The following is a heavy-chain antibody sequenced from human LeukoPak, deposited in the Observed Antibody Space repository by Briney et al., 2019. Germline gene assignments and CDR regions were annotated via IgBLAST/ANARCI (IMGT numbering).Heavy chain of an antibody. CDR2: ISYDGSNK. CDR3: AIPPPSIAALYYYYYGMDV. D-gene: IGHD6-6*01. J-gene: IGHJ6*02. Sequence: PGGSLRLSCAASGFTFSRYAMHWVRQAPGKGLEWVAVISYDGSNKYYADSVKGRFTISRDNSKNTLYLQMNSLRAEDTAVYYCAIPPPSIAALYYYYYGMDVWGQGTTVTVSS. CDR1: GFTFSRYA. V-gene: IGHV3-30-3*01.